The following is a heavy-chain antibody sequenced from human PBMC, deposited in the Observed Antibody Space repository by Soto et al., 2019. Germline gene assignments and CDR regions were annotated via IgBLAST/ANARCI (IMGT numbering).Heavy chain of an antibody. V-gene: IGHV3-30*18. CDR1: GFTFSSYG. CDR3: AKKIDSSGWHDAFDI. J-gene: IGHJ3*02. Sequence: GGSLRLSCAASGFTFSSYGMHWVRQAPGKGLEWVAVISYDGSNKYYADSVKGRFTISRDNSKNTLYLQMNSLRAEDTAVYYCAKKIDSSGWHDAFDIWGQGTMVTV. CDR2: ISYDGSNK. D-gene: IGHD6-19*01.